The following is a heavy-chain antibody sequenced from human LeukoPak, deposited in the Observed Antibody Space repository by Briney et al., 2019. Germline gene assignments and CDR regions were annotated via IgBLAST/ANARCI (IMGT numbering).Heavy chain of an antibody. V-gene: IGHV3-23*01. J-gene: IGHJ4*02. CDR3: AKDFLYNVVDY. CDR1: GFTFSNYA. Sequence: PGGSLRPSCAASGFTFSNYAMTWVRQAPGMGLEWVSSISGSGSSSYYADSVKGRFTVSRDNSKNTLHLQMNSLRAEDTAVYYCAKDFLYNVVDYWGQGTLVAVSS. D-gene: IGHD3-10*01. CDR2: ISGSGSSS.